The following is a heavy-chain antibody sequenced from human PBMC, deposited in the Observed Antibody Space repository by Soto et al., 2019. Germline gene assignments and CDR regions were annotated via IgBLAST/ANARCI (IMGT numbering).Heavy chain of an antibody. V-gene: IGHV3-21*01. J-gene: IGHJ5*02. Sequence: GGSLRLSCAASGFTVSSNYMNWVRQAPGKGLEWFSSISSSSSYIYYADTVKGRFTISRDNAKNSLYLQMNSLRAEDTAVYYCARGNSSGWTNWFDPWGQGTLFTVSS. D-gene: IGHD6-19*01. CDR1: GFTVSSNY. CDR2: ISSSSSYI. CDR3: ARGNSSGWTNWFDP.